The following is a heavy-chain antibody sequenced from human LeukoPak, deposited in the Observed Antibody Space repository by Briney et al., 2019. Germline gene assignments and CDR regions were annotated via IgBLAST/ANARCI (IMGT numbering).Heavy chain of an antibody. Sequence: GGSLRLSCAASGFTFSSYAMSWVRQAPGKGLEWVANIKYDGNEEYYVDSVKGRFTISRDNAKNSLYLQLNSLRVEDTAVYYCKSGGAAPGSFDYWGQGTLVTVSP. J-gene: IGHJ4*02. CDR1: GFTFSSYA. D-gene: IGHD1-1*01. CDR3: KSGGAAPGSFDY. V-gene: IGHV3-7*01. CDR2: IKYDGNEE.